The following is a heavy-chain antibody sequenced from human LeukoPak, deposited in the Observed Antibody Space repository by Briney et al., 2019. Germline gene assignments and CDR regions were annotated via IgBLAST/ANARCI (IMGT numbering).Heavy chain of an antibody. D-gene: IGHD3-9*01. CDR1: RYTFTGYY. CDR3: ARCYDILTGYYRYYMDV. CDR2: INPNSGGT. Sequence: GASVKVSCKASRYTFTGYYMHWVRQAPGQGLEWMGWINPNSGGTNYAQKFQGRVTMTRDTSISTAYMELSRLRSDDTAVYYCARCYDILTGYYRYYMDVWGKGTTVTVSS. V-gene: IGHV1-2*02. J-gene: IGHJ6*03.